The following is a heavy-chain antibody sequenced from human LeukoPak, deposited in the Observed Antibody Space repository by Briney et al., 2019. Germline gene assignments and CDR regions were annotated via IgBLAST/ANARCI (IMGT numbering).Heavy chain of an antibody. J-gene: IGHJ3*01. CDR3: ARERPVYFWTGLAFGEVFYF. Sequence: ASVKVSCKGSGYSFTTHGMNWVPQAPGQGLEWMGWINPNSGGTNYAQKFPDWVTMTRDTSISTAYMELSRLRSDDTAVYYCARERPVYFWTGLAFGEVFYFWGQGTMVTVSS. CDR2: INPNSGGT. D-gene: IGHD3/OR15-3a*01. V-gene: IGHV1-2*04. CDR1: GYSFTTHG.